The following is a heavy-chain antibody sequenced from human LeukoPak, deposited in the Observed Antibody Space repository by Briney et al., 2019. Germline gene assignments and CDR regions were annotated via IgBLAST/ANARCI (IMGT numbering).Heavy chain of an antibody. J-gene: IGHJ4*01. V-gene: IGHV1-18*01. CDR2: IITYNGNT. CDR3: ARKSTIAARPDY. Sequence: ASEKVSCTASVYTFTSYDITWVRHAPGQGLEWMGWIITYNGNTDYAQKIQGRVTMTTDKSTSRAYMDLRSLRSDDTAVYYCARKSTIAARPDYWSHGTLVTVSS. D-gene: IGHD6-6*01. CDR1: VYTFTSYD.